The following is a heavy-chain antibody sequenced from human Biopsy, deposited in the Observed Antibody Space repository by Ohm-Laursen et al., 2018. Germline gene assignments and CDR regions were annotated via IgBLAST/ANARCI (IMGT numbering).Heavy chain of an antibody. CDR1: GFTFADYW. CDR2: IKQDGSEK. CDR3: AKCMTGGSNYYFHH. Sequence: SLRLSCTASGFTFADYWMNWVRRAPGKGLEWVANIKQDGSEKNYVDSAKGRFTITRDNANNSLYLQMNSLRVEDTAVYYCAKCMTGGSNYYFHHCGQGTLVTVSS. D-gene: IGHD2-8*01. V-gene: IGHV3-7*01. J-gene: IGHJ4*02.